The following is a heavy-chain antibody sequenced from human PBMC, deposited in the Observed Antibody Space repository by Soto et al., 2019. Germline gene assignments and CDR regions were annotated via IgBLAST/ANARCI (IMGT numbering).Heavy chain of an antibody. J-gene: IGHJ4*02. CDR2: ISPDGSST. CDR1: GFTFSNYW. V-gene: IGHV3-74*01. Sequence: EVQLVESGGGLVQPGGSLRLSCVASGFTFSNYWMHWVRQAPGKGLVWVSRISPDGSSTNYADSVTGRFTISRDNAKNTLYLQMNSLRAEDTAVYYCARDNWNSYWGRGTLVTVSS. CDR3: ARDNWNSY. D-gene: IGHD1-7*01.